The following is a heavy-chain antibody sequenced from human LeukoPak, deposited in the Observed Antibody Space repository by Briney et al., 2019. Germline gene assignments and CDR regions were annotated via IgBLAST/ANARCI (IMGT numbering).Heavy chain of an antibody. Sequence: GGSLRLSCAASGFTFSSYSMNWVRQAPGKGLEWVSYISSSSSTIYYADSVKGRFTISRDNAKNSLYLQMNSLRAEDTAVYYCARDQSIVVVPAAVDYWGQGTLVTVSS. D-gene: IGHD2-2*01. V-gene: IGHV3-48*01. CDR1: GFTFSSYS. CDR2: ISSSSSTI. J-gene: IGHJ4*02. CDR3: ARDQSIVVVPAAVDY.